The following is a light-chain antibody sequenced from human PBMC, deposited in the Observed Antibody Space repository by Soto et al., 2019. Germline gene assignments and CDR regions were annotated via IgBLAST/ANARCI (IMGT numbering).Light chain of an antibody. CDR3: QSYDSSLRGWV. V-gene: IGLV1-40*01. J-gene: IGLJ2*01. CDR1: SSNIGAGYD. CDR2: GNS. Sequence: QSVLTQPPSVSGVPGQRVTISCTGSSSNIGAGYDVHWYQQLPGTAPKLLIYGNSNRPSGVPDRFSGSKSGTSASLAITGLQAEDEADYYCQSYDSSLRGWVFGGGTKVTVL.